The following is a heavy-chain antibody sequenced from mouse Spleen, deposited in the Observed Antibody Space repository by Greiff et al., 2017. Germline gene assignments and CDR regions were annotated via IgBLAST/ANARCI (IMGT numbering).Heavy chain of an antibody. V-gene: IGHV14-3*02. CDR2: IDPANGNT. CDR1: GFNIKDTY. D-gene: IGHD1-1*01. CDR3: AREDYYYGSSYLDY. Sequence: EVQLQQSGAELVKPGASVKLSCTASGFNIKDTYMHWVKQRPEQGLEWIGRIDPANGNTKYDPKFQGKATITADTSSNTAYLQLSSLTSEDTAVYYCAREDYYYGSSYLDYWGQGTTLTVSS. J-gene: IGHJ2*01.